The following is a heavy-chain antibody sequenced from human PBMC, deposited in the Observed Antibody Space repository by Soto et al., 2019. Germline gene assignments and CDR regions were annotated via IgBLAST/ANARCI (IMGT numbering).Heavy chain of an antibody. CDR2: IYYSGST. CDR3: ARVGASACSGGSCYSWYFDY. V-gene: IGHV4-59*01. Sequence: SETLSLTCTVSGGSISSYYWSWIRQPPGKGLDWIGYIYYSGSTNYNPSLKSRVTISVDTSKNQFSLKLSSVTAADTAVYYCARVGASACSGGSCYSWYFDYWGQGTLVTVSS. CDR1: GGSISSYY. J-gene: IGHJ4*02. D-gene: IGHD2-15*01.